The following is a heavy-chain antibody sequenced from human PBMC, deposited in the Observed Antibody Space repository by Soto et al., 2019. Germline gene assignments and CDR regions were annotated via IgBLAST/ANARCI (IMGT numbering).Heavy chain of an antibody. V-gene: IGHV3-13*01. CDR2: IGAAGDT. D-gene: IGHD5-12*01. Sequence: GGSLRLSCAASGFTFNNYDMHWVRQATGKGLEWVAVIGAAGDTHYPGSVKGRFTISRENGKNSVYLQMNSLRAGDTAIYYCERDSGYDLTQPGMDVWGQGPTVTVYS. CDR1: GFTFNNYD. CDR3: ERDSGYDLTQPGMDV. J-gene: IGHJ6*02.